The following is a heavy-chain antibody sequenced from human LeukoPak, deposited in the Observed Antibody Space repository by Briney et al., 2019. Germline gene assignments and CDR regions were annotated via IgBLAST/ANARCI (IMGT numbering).Heavy chain of an antibody. J-gene: IGHJ4*02. V-gene: IGHV3-7*04. CDR3: ARGLRGYSVFRGYFDY. D-gene: IGHD5/OR15-5a*01. CDR1: GFAFSSFW. Sequence: GGSLRLSCAASGFAFSSFWMSWVRQAPGKGLEWVANIKLDGSEKYYVDSVKGRFTISRDNAKNSLYLQMNSLRAEDTAVYYCARGLRGYSVFRGYFDYWGQGTLVTVSS. CDR2: IKLDGSEK.